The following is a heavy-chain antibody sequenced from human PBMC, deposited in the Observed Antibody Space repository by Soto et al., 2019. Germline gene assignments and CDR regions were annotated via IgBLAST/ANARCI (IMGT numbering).Heavy chain of an antibody. J-gene: IGHJ5*02. CDR1: GFTVSSNY. CDR2: IYAGGNT. CDR3: ARGYWLDP. Sequence: GGSLRLSCEASGFTVSSNYMTWVRQAPGKGLEWVSVIYAGGNTYYAELVKGRFTLSRDNSENTVYLQMNSLRPDDTAIYYCARGYWLDPWGQGTLVTVSS. V-gene: IGHV3-53*05.